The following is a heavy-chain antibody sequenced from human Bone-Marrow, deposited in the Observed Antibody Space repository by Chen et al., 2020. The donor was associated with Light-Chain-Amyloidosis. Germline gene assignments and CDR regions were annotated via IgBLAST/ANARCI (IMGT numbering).Heavy chain of an antibody. CDR1: GFTFRTSW. CDR3: SIEFTGYEDY. Sequence: DVQLLESGGGLVQPGGSLRLSCAASGFTFRTSWMHWVRQAPGNGLVWVSRINPDGARVDYADSVRGRFTISRDDAKSTVYLQMNSLRAEDTAVSYFSIEFTGYEDYWGQGTLVTVSS. V-gene: IGHV3-74*01. J-gene: IGHJ4*02. CDR2: INPDGARV. D-gene: IGHD5-12*01.